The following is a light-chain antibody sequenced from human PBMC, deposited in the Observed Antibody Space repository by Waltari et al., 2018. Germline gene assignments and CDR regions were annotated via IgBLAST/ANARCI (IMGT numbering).Light chain of an antibody. CDR2: KAS. V-gene: IGKV1-5*03. CDR1: QSVNSW. Sequence: DIQMTQSPSTLSASVGDRVPTTCRASQSVNSWVAWYQQKPRKAPKLLIFKASNLESGVPSRFSGSGSGTEFTLTISSLQPDDFATYHCQQYDSYWTFGQGTKVEIK. J-gene: IGKJ1*01. CDR3: QQYDSYWT.